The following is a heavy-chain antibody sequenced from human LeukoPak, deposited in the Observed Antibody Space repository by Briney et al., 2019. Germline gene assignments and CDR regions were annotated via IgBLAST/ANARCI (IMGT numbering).Heavy chain of an antibody. CDR2: ISSSSNYI. J-gene: IGHJ3*02. V-gene: IGHV3-21*01. Sequence: GGSLRLSCAASGFNFRSYSMNWVRQAPGKGLEWVSSISSSSNYIYYADSVKGRFTISRDNAKNSLYLQMNSLRAEDTAVYFCARGGGAFDIWGQGTMVTVSS. CDR1: GFNFRSYS. D-gene: IGHD5-12*01. CDR3: ARGGGAFDI.